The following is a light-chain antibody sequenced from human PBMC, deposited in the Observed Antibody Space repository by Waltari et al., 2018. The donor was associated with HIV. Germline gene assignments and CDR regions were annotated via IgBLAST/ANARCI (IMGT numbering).Light chain of an antibody. CDR1: SSNIGAGYD. Sequence: QSVLTQPPSVSGAPGQRVTISCTGSSSNIGAGYDVHWYKQLPGTAPKLLIYAKNNRASGVPDRFSGSKFGPSASLAITVLQAEDEANYYCQSYDSGLSGSVFGGGTKLTVL. J-gene: IGLJ2*01. CDR3: QSYDSGLSGSV. V-gene: IGLV1-40*01. CDR2: AKN.